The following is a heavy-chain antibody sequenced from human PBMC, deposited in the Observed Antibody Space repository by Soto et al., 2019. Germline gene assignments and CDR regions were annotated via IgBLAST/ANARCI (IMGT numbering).Heavy chain of an antibody. CDR3: ARDLDGSGSYFTDY. J-gene: IGHJ4*02. D-gene: IGHD3-10*01. Sequence: EVQVLESGGGLVQPGGSLRLSCAASGFNFNTYAMSWVRQAPGKGLEWVSGISGGGGSIHYVDSVKGRFTISRDNSKNTLYLQMNSLRGEDTAVYYCARDLDGSGSYFTDYWGQGTLVTVAS. V-gene: IGHV3-23*01. CDR2: ISGGGGSI. CDR1: GFNFNTYA.